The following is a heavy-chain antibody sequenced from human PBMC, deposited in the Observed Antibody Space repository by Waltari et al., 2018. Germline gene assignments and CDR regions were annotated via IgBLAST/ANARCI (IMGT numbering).Heavy chain of an antibody. J-gene: IGHJ6*02. CDR3: ARPYCSSTSCYFYGMDV. CDR2: ISSSSSYI. D-gene: IGHD2-2*01. Sequence: EVQLVESGGGLVKPGGSLRLSCAASGFTFSYYSMNWVRQAPGKGLEWVSSISSSSSYIYYPDSVKGRFTISRDNAKNSLYLQMNSLRVEDTAVYYCARPYCSSTSCYFYGMDVWGQGTTVTVSS. CDR1: GFTFSYYS. V-gene: IGHV3-21*01.